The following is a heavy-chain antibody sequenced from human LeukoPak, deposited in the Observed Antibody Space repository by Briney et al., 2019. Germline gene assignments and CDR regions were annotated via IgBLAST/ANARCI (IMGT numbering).Heavy chain of an antibody. CDR2: ISYDGSNK. CDR3: AKDVEYGSGTPIGY. V-gene: IGHV3-30*04. J-gene: IGHJ4*02. D-gene: IGHD3-10*01. Sequence: PGRSLRLSCAASGFTFSSYAMHWVRQAPGKGLEWVAVISYDGSNKYYADAVKGRFTVSRDNSKNTLYLQMNSLRAEDTAIYYCAKDVEYGSGTPIGYWGQGTLVTVSS. CDR1: GFTFSSYA.